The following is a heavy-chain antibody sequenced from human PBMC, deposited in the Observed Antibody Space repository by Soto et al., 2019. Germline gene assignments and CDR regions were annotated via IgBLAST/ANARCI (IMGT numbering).Heavy chain of an antibody. J-gene: IGHJ5*02. Sequence: GGSLRLSCAASGFTFSSYAMSWVRQAPGKGLEWVSAISGSGGSTYYADSVKGRFTISRDNSKNTLYLQMNSLRAEDTAVYYCAKDYQEGIAAAGPGDWFDPWGQGTLVTVSS. D-gene: IGHD6-13*01. V-gene: IGHV3-23*01. CDR3: AKDYQEGIAAAGPGDWFDP. CDR2: ISGSGGST. CDR1: GFTFSSYA.